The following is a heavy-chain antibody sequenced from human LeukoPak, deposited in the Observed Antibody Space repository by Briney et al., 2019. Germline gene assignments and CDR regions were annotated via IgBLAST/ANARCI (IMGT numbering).Heavy chain of an antibody. CDR2: INPSGTST. J-gene: IGHJ4*02. V-gene: IGHV1-46*01. CDR3: ASPHGASYYYFDY. CDR1: GYTFTSYY. D-gene: IGHD4/OR15-4a*01. Sequence: ASVKVSCRASGYTFTSYYMHWVRQAPGQGLEWMGVINPSGTSTDYAQKFQGRVTMTRDTSTNTVYMELSSLRSEDTAVYYCASPHGASYYYFDYRGQGTLVTVSS.